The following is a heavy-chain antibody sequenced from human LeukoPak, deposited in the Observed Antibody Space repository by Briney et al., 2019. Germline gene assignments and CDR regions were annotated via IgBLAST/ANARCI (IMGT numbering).Heavy chain of an antibody. V-gene: IGHV3-23*01. Sequence: XXMXXXRQAPGKGLEWVSAISGSGGSTYYADSVKGRFTISRDNSKNTLYLQMNSLRAEDTAVYYCSFDYWGQGTLVTVSS. CDR3: SFDY. J-gene: IGHJ4*02. CDR1: XX. CDR2: ISGSGGST.